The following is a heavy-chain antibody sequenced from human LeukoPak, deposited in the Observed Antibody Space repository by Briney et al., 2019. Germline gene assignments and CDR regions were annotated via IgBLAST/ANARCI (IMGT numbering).Heavy chain of an antibody. J-gene: IGHJ6*02. V-gene: IGHV3-11*01. CDR1: GITFSDYY. CDR3: ARDNRADYDILTGYYGGMDV. CDR2: ISSSGNTI. D-gene: IGHD3-9*01. Sequence: GGSLRLSCAASGITFSDYYMSWVRQAPGKGLEWVSYISSSGNTIYYADSVKGRFTISRDNSKNTLYLQMNSLRAEDTAVYYCARDNRADYDILTGYYGGMDVWGQGTTVTVSS.